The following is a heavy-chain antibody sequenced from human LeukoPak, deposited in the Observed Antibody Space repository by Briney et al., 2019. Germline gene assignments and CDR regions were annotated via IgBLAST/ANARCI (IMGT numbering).Heavy chain of an antibody. D-gene: IGHD3-10*01. CDR2: IRYDGSNK. J-gene: IGHJ4*02. CDR1: GFTFSSYG. V-gene: IGHV3-30*02. Sequence: GGSLRLSCAASGFTFSSYGMHWVRQAPGKGLEWVAFIRYDGSNKYYADSVKGRFTISRDNSKNTLYLQMNSLRAEDTAVYYCARRSITMIRGDPVLGYYFDYWGQGTLVTVSS. CDR3: ARRSITMIRGDPVLGYYFDY.